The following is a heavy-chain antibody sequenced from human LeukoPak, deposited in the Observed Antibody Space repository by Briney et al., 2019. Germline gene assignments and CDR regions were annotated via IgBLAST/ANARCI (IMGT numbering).Heavy chain of an antibody. CDR2: IIPILGIA. CDR3: ARDRGYSYGPNFDY. D-gene: IGHD5-18*01. V-gene: IGHV1-69*04. CDR1: GGTFSSYA. J-gene: IGHJ4*02. Sequence: SVKVSCKASGGTFSSYAISWMRQAPGQGLEWMGRIIPILGIANYAQKFQGRVTITADKSTSTAYMELSSLRSEDTAVYYCARDRGYSYGPNFDYWGQGTLVTVSS.